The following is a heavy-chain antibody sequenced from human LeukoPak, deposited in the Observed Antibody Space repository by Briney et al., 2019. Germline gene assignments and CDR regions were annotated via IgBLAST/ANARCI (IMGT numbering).Heavy chain of an antibody. D-gene: IGHD6-13*01. Sequence: SETLSLTCNVSGDSISSYYWSWIRQPAGQGLEWIGRIYIDGSTTYNPSLKSRFTMSVDTSKSQFSLRLTSVTAADTAVYYCARVPYSTRYYMDVWGKGTTVTVSS. J-gene: IGHJ6*03. V-gene: IGHV4-4*07. CDR3: ARVPYSTRYYMDV. CDR2: IYIDGST. CDR1: GDSISSYY.